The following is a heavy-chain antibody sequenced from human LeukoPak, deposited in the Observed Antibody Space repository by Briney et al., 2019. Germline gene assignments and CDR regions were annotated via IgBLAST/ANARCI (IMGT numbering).Heavy chain of an antibody. D-gene: IGHD5-18*01. Sequence: SVKVSCKASGGTFSSYAISWVRQAPGQGLEWMGRIIPILGIANYAQKFQGRVTITADKSTSTAYMELSSLRSEDTAVYYSARVPRNTAMVTFWFDPWGQGTLVTVSS. CDR3: ARVPRNTAMVTFWFDP. V-gene: IGHV1-69*04. CDR2: IIPILGIA. CDR1: GGTFSSYA. J-gene: IGHJ5*02.